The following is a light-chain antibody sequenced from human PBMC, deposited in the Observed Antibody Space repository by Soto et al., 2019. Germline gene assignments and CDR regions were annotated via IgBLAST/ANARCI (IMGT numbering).Light chain of an antibody. CDR3: QQYGSLIT. J-gene: IGKJ5*01. V-gene: IGKV3-20*01. CDR1: HSVSSSY. CDR2: GAS. Sequence: EIVLTQSPGTLSLSPGERATLSCRASHSVSSSYLAWYQQKPGQAPRLLIYGASSRATGLPDRFSGSGSGTDLTLTISRLEPEDSAVYYCQQYGSLITFGQGTRLEIK.